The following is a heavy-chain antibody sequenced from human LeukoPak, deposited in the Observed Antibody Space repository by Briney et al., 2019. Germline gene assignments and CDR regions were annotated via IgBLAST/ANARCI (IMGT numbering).Heavy chain of an antibody. Sequence: SETLSLTCTVSGGSISSSSYYWVWIRQPPGKGLEWIGSMYYGGSTYYNPSLESRVTISVDTSKNQFSLKLSSVTAADTAVYYCAKYDILTGYYIKGWFDPWGQGTLVTVSS. CDR3: AKYDILTGYYIKGWFDP. J-gene: IGHJ5*02. V-gene: IGHV4-39*07. CDR1: GGSISSSSYY. CDR2: MYYGGST. D-gene: IGHD3-9*01.